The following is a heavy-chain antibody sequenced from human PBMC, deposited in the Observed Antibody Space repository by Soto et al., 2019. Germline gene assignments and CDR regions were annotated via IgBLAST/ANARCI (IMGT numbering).Heavy chain of an antibody. CDR3: ARGDKGDVYRYGPCPYYYCSMDV. V-gene: IGHV4-61*01. Sequence: LSLTCTVSGGSVSSGSYYWSWIRQPPGKGLEWIGYIYYSGSTNYNPSLKSRVTISVDTSKNQFSLKLSSVTAADTAVYYCARGDKGDVYRYGPCPYYYCSMDVWGQGTTVTVSS. J-gene: IGHJ6*02. D-gene: IGHD5-18*01. CDR1: GGSVSSGSYY. CDR2: IYYSGST.